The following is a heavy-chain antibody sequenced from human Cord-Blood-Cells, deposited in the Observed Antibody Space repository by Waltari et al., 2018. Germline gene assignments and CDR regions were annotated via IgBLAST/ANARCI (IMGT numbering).Heavy chain of an antibody. CDR2: ISAYTGNT. CDR1: GYTFTSYG. D-gene: IGHD5-12*01. Sequence: QVQLVQSGAEVKKPGASVKVSCKASGYTFTSYGISWVRQAPGQGLEWVGWISAYTGNTNYAQKLQGRVTMTTDTSTSTAYMELRSLRSDDTAVYYCARDLHGYREKDAFDIWGQGTMVTVSS. CDR3: ARDLHGYREKDAFDI. J-gene: IGHJ3*02. V-gene: IGHV1-18*01.